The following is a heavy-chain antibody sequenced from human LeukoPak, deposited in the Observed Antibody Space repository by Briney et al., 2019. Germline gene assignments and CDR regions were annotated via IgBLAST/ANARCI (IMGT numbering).Heavy chain of an antibody. CDR2: ISRDGGST. J-gene: IGHJ4*02. D-gene: IGHD4-23*01. Sequence: PGGSLRLSCAASGFTFDDYAMHWVRQAPGKGLEWVSLISRDGGSTYYADSVKGRFTISRDNSKHSLYLQMNSLRTEDTALYYCAQAISWGGNSGDYWGQGTLVTVSS. CDR1: GFTFDDYA. V-gene: IGHV3-43*02. CDR3: AQAISWGGNSGDY.